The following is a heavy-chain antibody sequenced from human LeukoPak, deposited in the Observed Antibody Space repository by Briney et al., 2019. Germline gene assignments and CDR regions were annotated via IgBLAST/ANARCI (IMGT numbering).Heavy chain of an antibody. D-gene: IGHD4-11*01. Sequence: GGSLRLSCAASGFTFSDYWMNWVRQAPGKGPEWVANIKQDGGETYYVDSVKGRFTISRDNAKNSLYLQMNSLRAEDTAVYYCASDTSMTTLPSFDYWGQGTLVTVSS. CDR1: GFTFSDYW. CDR3: ASDTSMTTLPSFDY. J-gene: IGHJ4*02. CDR2: IKQDGGET. V-gene: IGHV3-7*01.